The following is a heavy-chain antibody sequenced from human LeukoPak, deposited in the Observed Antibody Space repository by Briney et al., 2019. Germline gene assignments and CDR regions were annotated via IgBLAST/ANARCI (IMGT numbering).Heavy chain of an antibody. CDR1: GFTFSSYG. Sequence: GGSLRLSCAASGFTFSSYGMHWVRQAPGKGPEWVAVISYDGSNKHYADSVKGRFTISRDNSKNTLYLQMNSLRAEDTAVYYCAKYTGYYDSSGPLYYYYGMDVWGQGTTVTVSS. CDR3: AKYTGYYDSSGPLYYYYGMDV. D-gene: IGHD3-22*01. J-gene: IGHJ6*02. CDR2: ISYDGSNK. V-gene: IGHV3-30*18.